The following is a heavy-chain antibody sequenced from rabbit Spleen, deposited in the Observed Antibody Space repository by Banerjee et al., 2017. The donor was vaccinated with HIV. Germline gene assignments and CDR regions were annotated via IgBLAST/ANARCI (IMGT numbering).Heavy chain of an antibody. J-gene: IGHJ6*01. CDR2: IGSNSGNT. CDR1: RFSFSSSDY. V-gene: IGHV1S43*01. CDR3: GRDANGDVRLSRLDL. Sequence: LEESGGGLVQPEGSLTLTCKASRFSFSSSDYICWVRQAPGKGLEWIGCIGSNSGNTYYASWAKGRFTISTSTSLNTVTLQLNSLTAADTATYFCGRDANGDVRLSRLDLWGPGTLVTVS. D-gene: IGHD2-1*01.